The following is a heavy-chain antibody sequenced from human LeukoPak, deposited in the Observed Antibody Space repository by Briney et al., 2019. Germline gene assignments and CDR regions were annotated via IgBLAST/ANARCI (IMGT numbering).Heavy chain of an antibody. D-gene: IGHD1-26*01. V-gene: IGHV1-2*02. CDR1: GYTFTGYY. CDR3: ARGSAYSGSYYYYYYMDV. Sequence: ASVKVSCKASGYTFTGYYMHWVRQAPGQGLEWMGWINPNSGGKNYAQKFQGRVTMTRDTSISTAYMELSRLRSDDTAVYYCARGSAYSGSYYYYYYMDVWGKGTTVTVSS. CDR2: INPNSGGK. J-gene: IGHJ6*03.